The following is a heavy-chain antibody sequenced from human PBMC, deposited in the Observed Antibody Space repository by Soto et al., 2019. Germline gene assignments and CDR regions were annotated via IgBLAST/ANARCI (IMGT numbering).Heavy chain of an antibody. CDR2: IYYSGST. CDR1: GGSISSGDYY. D-gene: IGHD3-22*01. Sequence: QVQLQESGPGLVKPSQTLSLTCTVSGGSISSGDYYWSWIRQPPGKGLEWIGYIYYSGSTYYNPSLKSRVTISVDTSKNQFSLKLSSVTAADTAVYYCARASYYDSSGYHWQFDYWGQGTLVTVSS. J-gene: IGHJ4*02. V-gene: IGHV4-30-4*01. CDR3: ARASYYDSSGYHWQFDY.